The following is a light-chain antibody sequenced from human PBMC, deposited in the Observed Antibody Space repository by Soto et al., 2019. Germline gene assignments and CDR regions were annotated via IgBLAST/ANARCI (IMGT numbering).Light chain of an antibody. V-gene: IGLV2-14*01. J-gene: IGLJ2*01. CDR3: TSYRSSTTPVV. CDR1: SSDVGGYDY. Sequence: QSALTQPASVSGSPGQSITISCTGTSSDVGGYDYVSWYQQLPGKAPKVMIYEVSNRPSGVSDRFSGSKSGNTASLTISGLQAEDEADYYCTSYRSSTTPVVFGGGTKLTVL. CDR2: EVS.